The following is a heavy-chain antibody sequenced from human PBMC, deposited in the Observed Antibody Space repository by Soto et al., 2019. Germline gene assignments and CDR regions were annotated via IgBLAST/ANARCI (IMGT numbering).Heavy chain of an antibody. CDR1: GYTFTSYY. V-gene: IGHV1-46*01. CDR3: ARATSYSSSWYDYQYYYYYYGMDV. CDR2: INPSGGST. D-gene: IGHD6-13*01. J-gene: IGHJ6*02. Sequence: GASVKVSCKASGYTFTSYYMHWVRQAPGQGLEWMGIINPSGGSTSYAQKFQGRVTMTRDTSTSTVYMELSSLRSEDTAVYYCARATSYSSSWYDYQYYYYYYGMDVWGQGTTVTVSS.